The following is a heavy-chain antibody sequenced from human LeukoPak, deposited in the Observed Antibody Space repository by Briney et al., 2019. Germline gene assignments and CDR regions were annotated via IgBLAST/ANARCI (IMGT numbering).Heavy chain of an antibody. CDR3: ARVEVGGDYSKFDY. J-gene: IGHJ4*02. D-gene: IGHD2-21*02. CDR2: INEGGSTI. V-gene: IGHV3-74*01. CDR1: GFSFSSYW. Sequence: GGSLRLSCAASGFSFSSYWMHWVRQAPGGGLVWVSRINEGGSTINYADSVKGRFTISRDNAKNTLSLQMNSLRAEDTAVYYCARVEVGGDYSKFDYWGQGALVTVSS.